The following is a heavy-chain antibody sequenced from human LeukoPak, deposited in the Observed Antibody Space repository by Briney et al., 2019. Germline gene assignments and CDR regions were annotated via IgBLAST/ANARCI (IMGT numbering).Heavy chain of an antibody. J-gene: IGHJ4*02. CDR1: GFTFTNYG. CDR2: IWHDGNNR. CDR3: ARDSTGTPLQY. Sequence: GRSLRLSCAASGFTFTNYGMHWVRQAPGKRLEWVAIIWHDGNNRYYADSVRGRFTISRDNSRNTVSLQMNSLRVEDSGLYYCARDSTGTPLQYWGQGALVAVSS. D-gene: IGHD4-17*01. V-gene: IGHV3-33*01.